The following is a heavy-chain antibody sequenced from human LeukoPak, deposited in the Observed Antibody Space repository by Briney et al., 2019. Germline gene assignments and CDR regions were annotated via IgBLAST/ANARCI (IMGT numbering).Heavy chain of an antibody. D-gene: IGHD6-13*01. V-gene: IGHV4-4*07. CDR2: FYTSGST. CDR1: GGSISSYY. CDR3: ARAGQQLRYYYYYYMDV. Sequence: SETLSLTCTVSGGSISSYYWSWIRQPAGKGLEWIGRFYTSGSTNYNPSLKSRVTMSVDTSKNQFSLKLSSVTAADTAVYYCARAGQQLRYYYYYYMDVWGKGTTVTVSS. J-gene: IGHJ6*03.